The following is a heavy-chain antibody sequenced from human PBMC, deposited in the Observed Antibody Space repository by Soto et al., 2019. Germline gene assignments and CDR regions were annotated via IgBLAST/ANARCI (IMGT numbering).Heavy chain of an antibody. Sequence: ASVKVSCKTSGYTFTGYYIHWVRQAPGQGLERMGWINPNSGDANYAEKFQGRVTMAGDTSISTAYMELSRLRSDDTSVYYCARESNIVVVPAAINPFDIGGQATMVTVSS. V-gene: IGHV1-2*02. CDR2: INPNSGDA. D-gene: IGHD2-2*02. CDR1: GYTFTGYY. CDR3: ARESNIVVVPAAINPFDI. J-gene: IGHJ3*02.